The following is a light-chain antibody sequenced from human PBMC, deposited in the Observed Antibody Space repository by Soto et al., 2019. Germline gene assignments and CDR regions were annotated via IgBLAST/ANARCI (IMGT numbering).Light chain of an antibody. J-gene: IGKJ4*01. V-gene: IGKV3-20*01. CDR1: QSVSSSY. CDR2: GAS. Sequence: ENVLTQSPGTLSLSPGDRATLSCRASQSVSSSYLAWYQQKPGQAPRLLIYGASSRDTGIPDRFSGSGSGTDFALPISRLEDEDLAVYYCQQYGSSPLTVGGGTKVEIK. CDR3: QQYGSSPLT.